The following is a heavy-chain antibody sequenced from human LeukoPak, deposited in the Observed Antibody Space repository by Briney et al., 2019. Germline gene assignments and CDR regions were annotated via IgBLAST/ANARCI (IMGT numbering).Heavy chain of an antibody. CDR3: ARRTYGDYYFDY. Sequence: PSETLSLTCTVSGGSISGSSYYWGWIRQPPGKGLEWIGSIYYSGSTYYNPSLKSRVTISVDTSKNQFSLKLSSVTAADTAVYYCARRTYGDYYFDYWGQGTLVTVSS. V-gene: IGHV4-39*01. D-gene: IGHD4-17*01. J-gene: IGHJ4*02. CDR2: IYYSGST. CDR1: GGSISGSSYY.